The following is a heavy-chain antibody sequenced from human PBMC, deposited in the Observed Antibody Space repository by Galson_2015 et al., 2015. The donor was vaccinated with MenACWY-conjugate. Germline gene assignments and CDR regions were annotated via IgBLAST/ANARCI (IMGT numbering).Heavy chain of an antibody. CDR1: GYTFSTYA. J-gene: IGHJ4*02. CDR2: ISSSGGRP. Sequence: SLRLSCAASGYTFSTYAMTWVRQAPGKGLERVSSISSSGGRPYYADSVKGRFTISRDNSKNTLYLQMNYLRAEDTALYYCAKDIAVDGMWYFDYWGQGTLVTVSS. V-gene: IGHV3-23*01. CDR3: AKDIAVDGMWYFDY. D-gene: IGHD6-19*01.